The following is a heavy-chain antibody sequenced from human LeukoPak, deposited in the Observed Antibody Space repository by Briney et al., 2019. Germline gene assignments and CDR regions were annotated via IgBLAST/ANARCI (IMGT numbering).Heavy chain of an antibody. CDR1: GFTFSNAW. V-gene: IGHV3-7*01. J-gene: IGHJ4*02. Sequence: GGSLRLSCAASGFTFSNAWMNWVRQAPGKGLEWVASINPDGNKKYSADSVKGRFTISRDNAENSLYLQMNSLRVEDTAFYYCARDLAYSRLDYWGQGMLVTVSS. D-gene: IGHD5-18*01. CDR2: INPDGNKK. CDR3: ARDLAYSRLDY.